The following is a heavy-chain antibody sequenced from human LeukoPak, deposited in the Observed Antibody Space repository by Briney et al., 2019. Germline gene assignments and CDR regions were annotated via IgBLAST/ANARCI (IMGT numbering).Heavy chain of an antibody. D-gene: IGHD6-19*01. J-gene: IGHJ4*02. Sequence: ASVKVSCKASGYTFTGYYMHWVRQAPGQGLEWMGWINPNSGGTNYAQKFQGRVTMTRDTSISTAYMELSRLRSDDTAVYYCARAFFSSGWYSYYFDYWGQGTLVTVSS. CDR2: INPNSGGT. CDR3: ARAFFSSGWYSYYFDY. CDR1: GYTFTGYY. V-gene: IGHV1-2*02.